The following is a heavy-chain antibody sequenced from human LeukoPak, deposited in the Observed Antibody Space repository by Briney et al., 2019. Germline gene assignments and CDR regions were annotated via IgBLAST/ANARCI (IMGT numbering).Heavy chain of an antibody. V-gene: IGHV3-48*03. CDR3: ARDRRDYYDSSGYSH. D-gene: IGHD3-22*01. Sequence: PGGSLRLSCAASGFTFRSYEMNWVRQAPGKGLEWITYIRSSGSTIYYADSVKGRFTISRDNAKNSLYLQMNSLRAEDTAVYYCARDRRDYYDSSGYSHWGQGTLVTVSS. J-gene: IGHJ4*02. CDR2: IRSSGSTI. CDR1: GFTFRSYE.